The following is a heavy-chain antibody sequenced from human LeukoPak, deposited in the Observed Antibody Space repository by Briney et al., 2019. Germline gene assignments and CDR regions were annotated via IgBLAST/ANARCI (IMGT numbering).Heavy chain of an antibody. CDR2: IYYSGST. V-gene: IGHV4-39*01. D-gene: IGHD1-26*01. J-gene: IGHJ4*02. CDR1: GGSISSSSYY. CDR3: ARSGTSEAYFDY. Sequence: SETLSLTCTVSGGSISSSSYYWGWIRPPPGKGLEWIGSIYYSGSTYYNPSLKIPVTISVDTSKNQFSLTLSSVTAADTAVYYCARSGTSEAYFDYWGQGTLVTVSS.